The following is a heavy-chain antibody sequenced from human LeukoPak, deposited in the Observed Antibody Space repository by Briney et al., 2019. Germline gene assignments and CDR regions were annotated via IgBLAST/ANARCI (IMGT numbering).Heavy chain of an antibody. D-gene: IGHD3-9*01. CDR1: GGSLSHSLTSY. CDR2: MNYGRTS. Sequence: SETLSLTCTVSGGSLSHSLTSYWGWIRQPPGKGLEWIGSMNYGRTSHYNPSLKSRVTISIDMSKNQFSLKLSSVTAADTAVYYCARLRKNFDWLFAELGLIDYWGQGTLVTVSS. CDR3: ARLRKNFDWLFAELGLIDY. J-gene: IGHJ4*02. V-gene: IGHV4-39*01.